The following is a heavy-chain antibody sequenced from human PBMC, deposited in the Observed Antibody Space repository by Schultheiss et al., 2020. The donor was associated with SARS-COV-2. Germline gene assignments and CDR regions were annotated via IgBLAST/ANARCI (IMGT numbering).Heavy chain of an antibody. Sequence: SETLSLTCTVSGGSISSSSYYWGWIRQPPGKGLEWIGSIYYSGSTYYNPSLKSRVTISVDTSKNQFSLKLSSVTAADTAVYYCARQSIVVVVGANGFDYWGQGTLVTVSS. CDR3: ARQSIVVVVGANGFDY. V-gene: IGHV4-39*01. J-gene: IGHJ4*02. D-gene: IGHD2-15*01. CDR1: GGSISSSSYY. CDR2: IYYSGST.